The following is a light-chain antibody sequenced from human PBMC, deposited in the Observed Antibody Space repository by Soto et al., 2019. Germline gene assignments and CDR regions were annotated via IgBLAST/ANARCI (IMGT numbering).Light chain of an antibody. CDR1: QSVSYY. J-gene: IGKJ1*01. V-gene: IGKV3-20*01. CDR2: GAF. CDR3: QQYGSSPWT. Sequence: EIVLTQSPGTLSLSPGERATLSCRASQSVSYYLAWYQQKPGRAPRLLIYGAFSRATGIPDRFSGSGSGTDFTLTISRLEPEDFAVYYCQQYGSSPWTFGQGTKVDIK.